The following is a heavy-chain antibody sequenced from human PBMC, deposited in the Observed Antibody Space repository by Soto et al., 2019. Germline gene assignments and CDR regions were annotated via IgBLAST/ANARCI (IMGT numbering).Heavy chain of an antibody. V-gene: IGHV1-8*01. CDR3: ASGGNWGYLYYYGMDV. J-gene: IGHJ6*02. CDR2: MNPNSGNT. CDR1: GYTFTSYD. D-gene: IGHD7-27*01. Sequence: QVQLVQSGAEVKKPGASVKVSCKASGYTFTSYDINWVRQATGQGPEWMGWMNPNSGNTGYAQKFQGRVTMTRNTSISTAYMELSSLRSEDTAVYYCASGGNWGYLYYYGMDVWGQGTTVTVSS.